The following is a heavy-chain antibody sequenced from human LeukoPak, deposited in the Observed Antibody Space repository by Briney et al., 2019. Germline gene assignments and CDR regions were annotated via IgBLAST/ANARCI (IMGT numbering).Heavy chain of an antibody. J-gene: IGHJ3*01. CDR3: ARAGYCGDGGCRGGSAFDV. Sequence: GAPVKVSCKTSGYTFPNYDIYWVRQAPGQGLECMGWISGYTGDTKYAQILQGRFTVTTDTSTSTAYMELRSLTYDDTAVYYCARAGYCGDGGCRGGSAFDVWGQGTMVTVSS. CDR1: GYTFPNYD. V-gene: IGHV1-18*01. D-gene: IGHD2-15*01. CDR2: ISGYTGDT.